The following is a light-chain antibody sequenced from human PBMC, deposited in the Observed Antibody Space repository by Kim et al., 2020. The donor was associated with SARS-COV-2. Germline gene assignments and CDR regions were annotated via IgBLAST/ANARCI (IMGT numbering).Light chain of an antibody. CDR1: SSY. V-gene: IGKV3-20*01. Sequence: SSYFAWYQQKPGQAPRLLIFGASTRATGIPDRFSGSGSGTDFTLSISRLEPEDFAVYYCQQFVSLPWTFGPGTKVDIK. J-gene: IGKJ1*01. CDR3: QQFVSLPWT. CDR2: GAS.